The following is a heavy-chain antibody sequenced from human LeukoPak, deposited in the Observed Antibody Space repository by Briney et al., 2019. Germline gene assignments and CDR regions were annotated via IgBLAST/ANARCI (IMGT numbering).Heavy chain of an antibody. CDR3: AKTATTDYDILTGYYKY. CDR1: ELSFSKDA. J-gene: IGHJ4*02. D-gene: IGHD3-9*01. Sequence: VGFLRLTNEASELSFSKDAMSRGPQAPGKRQEWVSAISGSGGSTYYADSVKGLFTISRDNSKNTLYLQMNSLRAEDTAVYYCAKTATTDYDILTGYYKYWGQGTLVTVSS. V-gene: IGHV3-23*01. CDR2: ISGSGGST.